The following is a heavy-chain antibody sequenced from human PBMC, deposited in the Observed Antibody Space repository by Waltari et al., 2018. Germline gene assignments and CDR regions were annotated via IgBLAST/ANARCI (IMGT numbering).Heavy chain of an antibody. CDR1: GSTFSRYA. V-gene: IGHV3-23*01. Sequence: EVQLLESGGGLVQPGGSLRLSCAASGSTFSRYAMSWVRPAPGQGLEWVSAISDNGGSTYYADSVRGRFTISRDKSKNTVYLQMNSLRAEDTAVYFCARDTGADSSNWYVADYWGQGTLVTVSS. CDR2: ISDNGGST. J-gene: IGHJ4*02. CDR3: ARDTGADSSNWYVADY. D-gene: IGHD6-13*01.